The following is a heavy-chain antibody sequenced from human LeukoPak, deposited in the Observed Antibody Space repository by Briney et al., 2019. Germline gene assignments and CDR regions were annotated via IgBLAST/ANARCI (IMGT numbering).Heavy chain of an antibody. Sequence: PGGSLRLSCAASGFTFSSYEMNWVRQAPGKGLEWISYISSSGSSIDYADSVKGRFIISRDNAKNSLYLQMNSLRPEDSAIYFCAKSLKSVVVFSPLDLWGQGALVTVSS. D-gene: IGHD3-22*01. J-gene: IGHJ4*02. V-gene: IGHV3-48*03. CDR2: ISSSGSSI. CDR1: GFTFSSYE. CDR3: AKSLKSVVVFSPLDL.